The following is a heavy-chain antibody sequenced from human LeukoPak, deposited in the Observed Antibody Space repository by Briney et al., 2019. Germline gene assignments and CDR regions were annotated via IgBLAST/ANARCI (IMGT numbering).Heavy chain of an antibody. D-gene: IGHD6-13*01. CDR2: MNPNSGNT. Sequence: ASVKVSCKASGYTFTSYDINWVRQATGQGLEWMGWMNPNSGNTGYAQRFQGRVTMTRDTSTSTVYMELSSLRSEDTAVFYCARDRSLAAPEAEFDIWGQGTLVTVSS. CDR1: GYTFTSYD. V-gene: IGHV1-8*01. CDR3: ARDRSLAAPEAEFDI. J-gene: IGHJ3*02.